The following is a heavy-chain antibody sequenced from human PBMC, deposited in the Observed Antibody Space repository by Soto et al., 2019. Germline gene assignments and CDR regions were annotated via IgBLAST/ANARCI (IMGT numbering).Heavy chain of an antibody. Sequence: ASVKVSCKASGYTFTSYAMHWVRQAPGQRLEWMGWINAGNGNTKYSQKFQGRVTITRDTSASTAYMELSSLRSEGTAVYYCARGIAAADEWAYYYYYMDVWGKGTTVTVSS. CDR1: GYTFTSYA. CDR2: INAGNGNT. CDR3: ARGIAAADEWAYYYYYMDV. D-gene: IGHD6-13*01. J-gene: IGHJ6*03. V-gene: IGHV1-3*01.